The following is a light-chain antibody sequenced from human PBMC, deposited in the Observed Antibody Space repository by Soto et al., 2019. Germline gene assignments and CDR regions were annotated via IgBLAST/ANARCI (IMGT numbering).Light chain of an antibody. CDR1: QSISVW. J-gene: IGKJ1*01. V-gene: IGKV1-5*03. Sequence: DIQMTQSPSSLSASVGDRVTITCRAGQSISVWSAWYQQKPGTPPHLLFYPASRLESGVPSRFGGSGSGTEFPLTISRLPPDDSATYYRQQNQTYSTFGQGTKVDIK. CDR3: QQNQTYST. CDR2: PAS.